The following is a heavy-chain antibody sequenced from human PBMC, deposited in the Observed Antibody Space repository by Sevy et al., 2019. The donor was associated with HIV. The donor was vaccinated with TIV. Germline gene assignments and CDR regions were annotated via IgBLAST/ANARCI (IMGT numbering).Heavy chain of an antibody. J-gene: IGHJ4*02. Sequence: GGSLRLSCAASGFTFSSYGMHWVHQAPGKGLEWVAVIWYDGSNKYYADSVKGRFTISRDNSKNTLYLQMNSLRAEDTAVYYCARERTTVTTWYYFDYWGQGTLVTVSS. CDR1: GFTFSSYG. CDR3: ARERTTVTTWYYFDY. V-gene: IGHV3-33*01. CDR2: IWYDGSNK. D-gene: IGHD4-4*01.